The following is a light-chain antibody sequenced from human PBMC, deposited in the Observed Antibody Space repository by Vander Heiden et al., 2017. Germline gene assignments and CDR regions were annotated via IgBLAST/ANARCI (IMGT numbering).Light chain of an antibody. CDR3: AEWDDNLSGVL. J-gene: IGLJ2*01. CDR1: SDNIGTYT. Sequence: SLLPPPLSASGNPGPTVPICGYGSSDNIGTYTVNWHPEAPPTAPRLLIFKTNKRPSGVPDRLFGSRSGATAALTISGLQSGDEATYYCAEWDDNLSGVLFGGGTKMSVL. V-gene: IGLV1-44*01. CDR2: KTN.